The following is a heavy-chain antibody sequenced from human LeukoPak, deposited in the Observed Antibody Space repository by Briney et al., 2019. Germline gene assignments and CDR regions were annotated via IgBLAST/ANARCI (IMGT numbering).Heavy chain of an antibody. CDR2: INHSGST. Sequence: PSETLSLTCAVYGGSFSGYYWNWIRQPPGKGLEWIGEINHSGSTNYNPSLKSRVTISVDTSKNQFSLKLSSVTAADTAVYYCARSRLRGFDYWGQGTLVTVSS. CDR1: GGSFSGYY. J-gene: IGHJ4*02. D-gene: IGHD3-10*01. CDR3: ARSRLRGFDY. V-gene: IGHV4-34*01.